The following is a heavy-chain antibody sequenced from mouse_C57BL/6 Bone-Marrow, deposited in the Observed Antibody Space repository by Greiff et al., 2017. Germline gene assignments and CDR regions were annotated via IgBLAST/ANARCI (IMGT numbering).Heavy chain of an antibody. D-gene: IGHD2-2*01. CDR1: GYSFTGYY. J-gene: IGHJ3*01. Sequence: EVQLQQSGPELVKPGASVKISCKASGYSFTGYYMNWVKQSPEKILEWIGEINPSTGGTTYNQKFKSKATLTVDKSSSTAYMQLKSLTSEDSAVYYCARGIYYGYAWFAYWGQGTLGTVSA. CDR2: INPSTGGT. V-gene: IGHV1-42*01. CDR3: ARGIYYGYAWFAY.